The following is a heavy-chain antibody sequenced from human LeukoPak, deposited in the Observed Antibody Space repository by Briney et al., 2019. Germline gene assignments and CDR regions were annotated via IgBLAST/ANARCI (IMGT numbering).Heavy chain of an antibody. D-gene: IGHD6-6*01. Sequence: GGSLRLSCTASGFSFSGHWMHWARQLPGKGLVWVSRISPTGSTTSYADSVKGRFTVSRDNAKNTLYLQVNNLRAEDTAVYYCARGPNSNWSGLDFWGKGTLLTASS. J-gene: IGHJ4*02. V-gene: IGHV3-74*01. CDR1: GFSFSGHW. CDR2: ISPTGSTT. CDR3: ARGPNSNWSGLDF.